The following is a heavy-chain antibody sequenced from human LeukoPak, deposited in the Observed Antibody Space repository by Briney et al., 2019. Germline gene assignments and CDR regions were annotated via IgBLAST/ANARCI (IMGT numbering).Heavy chain of an antibody. J-gene: IGHJ4*02. CDR1: GGSISSRTYY. CDR3: ARYRVDIVATKAFDY. CDR2: MSSGVNA. V-gene: IGHV4-39*01. Sequence: SETLSLTCTVSGGSISSRTYYWGWVRQPPGKGLEWIASMSSGVNAYYNPSLRSRVSISVDTSKNQFSLRLSSVTAADTAVYYCARYRVDIVATKAFDYWGQGTLVTVSS. D-gene: IGHD5-12*01.